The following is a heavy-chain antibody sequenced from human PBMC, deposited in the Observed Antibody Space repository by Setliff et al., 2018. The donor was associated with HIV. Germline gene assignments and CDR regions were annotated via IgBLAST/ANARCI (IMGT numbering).Heavy chain of an antibody. Sequence: SETLSLTCAVSDFSLSIGYFWGWIRQSPGKGLEWIGSLHHDGSLYYNPSLKSRVSMSVDTSKNQFSLRLTSMTAADTAVHYCAREAPYSSSPFDYWGQGTLVTVSS. V-gene: IGHV4-38-2*02. CDR2: LHHDGSL. CDR3: AREAPYSSSPFDY. J-gene: IGHJ4*02. D-gene: IGHD6-13*01. CDR1: DFSLSIGYF.